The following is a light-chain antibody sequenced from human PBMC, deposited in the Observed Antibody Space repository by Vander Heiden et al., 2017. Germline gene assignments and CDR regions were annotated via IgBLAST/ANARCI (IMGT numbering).Light chain of an antibody. Sequence: DVEDTLSPLPLRVTLGQRAPISCGSCRRLQHRDYNSYLFWYYQRPGESPRRLIYDVSNRDSGVPDRFSGSGSGTDFTLKISRVEAEDVGIYYCMQGTHWPDTFGQGTKLEIK. V-gene: IGKV2-30*02. CDR2: DVS. CDR1: RRLQHRDYNSY. CDR3: MQGTHWPDT. J-gene: IGKJ2*01.